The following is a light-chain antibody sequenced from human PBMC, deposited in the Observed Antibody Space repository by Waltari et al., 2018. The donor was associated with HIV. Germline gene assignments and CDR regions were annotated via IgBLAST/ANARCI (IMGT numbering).Light chain of an antibody. CDR2: DVT. CDR1: SNAIAPSNL. Sequence: QSALTPPPSASGSPAQSVAISCSGSSNAIAPSNLFSCYHHHPGKDPKLLIYDVTRRPPGIPDGFSGTKSGYTASRTVSDLQVEDEADYYCVSYTEKDTFLLFGGGTKLAV. V-gene: IGLV2-8*01. J-gene: IGLJ2*01. CDR3: VSYTEKDTFLL.